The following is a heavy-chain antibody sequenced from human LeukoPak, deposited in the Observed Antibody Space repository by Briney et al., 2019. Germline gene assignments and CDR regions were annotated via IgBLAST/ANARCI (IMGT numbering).Heavy chain of an antibody. Sequence: GGSLRLSCAASGFTFTDAWMSWVRQAPGKGLEWVGRIKSKGDGETTDYAAPVRGRFTMSRDDSTATLYLQMNSLKTEDTAVYFCTTDLGITMIRGVIVFWGQGTLVTVSS. V-gene: IGHV3-15*01. J-gene: IGHJ4*02. CDR3: TTDLGITMIRGVIVF. CDR2: IKSKGDGETT. D-gene: IGHD3-10*01. CDR1: GFTFTDAW.